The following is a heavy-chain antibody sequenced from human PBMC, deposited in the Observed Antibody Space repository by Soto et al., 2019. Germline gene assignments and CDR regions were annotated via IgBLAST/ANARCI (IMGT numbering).Heavy chain of an antibody. CDR3: ARDQEYSSSWYAHPPNFDY. D-gene: IGHD6-13*01. Sequence: WASVKVSCKASGYTFTSYAMHWVSQAPGQRLEWMGWINAGNGNTKYSQKFQGRVTITRDTSASTAYMELSSLRSEDTAVYYCARDQEYSSSWYAHPPNFDYWGQGTLVTVSS. CDR1: GYTFTSYA. V-gene: IGHV1-3*01. CDR2: INAGNGNT. J-gene: IGHJ4*02.